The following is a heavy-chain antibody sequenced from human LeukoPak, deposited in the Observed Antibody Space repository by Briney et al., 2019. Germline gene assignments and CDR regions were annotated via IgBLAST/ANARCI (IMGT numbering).Heavy chain of an antibody. Sequence: ASVKVSCKASGYTFTGYYIHWVRQATGQGLEWMGWMNPNSGNTGYAQKFQGRVTMTRNTSISTAYMELSSLRSEDTAVYYCAELGITMIGGVWGKGTTVTISS. CDR2: MNPNSGNT. D-gene: IGHD3-10*02. CDR1: GYTFTGYY. CDR3: AELGITMIGGV. J-gene: IGHJ6*04. V-gene: IGHV1-8*02.